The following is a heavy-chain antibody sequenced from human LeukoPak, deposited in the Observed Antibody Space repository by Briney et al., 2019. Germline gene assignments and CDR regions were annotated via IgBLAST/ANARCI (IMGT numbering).Heavy chain of an antibody. Sequence: GGSLRLSCAASGFTFSSYSMNWVRQAPGKGLEWVSYISSSSTIYYADSVKGRFTISRDNAKNSLYLQMNSLRAEDTAVYYCARDPHPRRAVAGNGYWGQGTLVTVSS. D-gene: IGHD6-19*01. CDR1: GFTFSSYS. J-gene: IGHJ4*02. CDR2: ISSSSTI. V-gene: IGHV3-48*04. CDR3: ARDPHPRRAVAGNGY.